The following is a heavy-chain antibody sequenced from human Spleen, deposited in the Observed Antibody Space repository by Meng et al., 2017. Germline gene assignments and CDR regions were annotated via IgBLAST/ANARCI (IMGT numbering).Heavy chain of an antibody. CDR1: GYSISSNAYY. Sequence: GSLRLSCAVSGYSISSNAYYWSWIRQSPGKGLEWIGYIYYSGTTNYNPSLKSRVSISVDMSKNQFSLKMSSVTAADTAVYYCARDRSDSWTEYWGQGTLVTVSS. V-gene: IGHV4-61*08. CDR3: ARDRSDSWTEY. CDR2: IYYSGTT. J-gene: IGHJ4*02. D-gene: IGHD6-13*01.